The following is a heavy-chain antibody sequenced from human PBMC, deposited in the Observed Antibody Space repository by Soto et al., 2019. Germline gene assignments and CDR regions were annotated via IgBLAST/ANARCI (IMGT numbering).Heavy chain of an antibody. J-gene: IGHJ4*02. D-gene: IGHD3-22*01. Sequence: EVQLLESGGGLVQPGGSLRLSCATSGFPFSPNTMSWVRQAPGKGLEWVSSIGGNSYLTYSADSVKGRFTISRDKAKKTLYLQMNSLRAEDTAVYFCAKVDFSDSSGYYRGQIDYWGQGTLVTVSS. CDR2: IGGNSYLT. CDR3: AKVDFSDSSGYYRGQIDY. CDR1: GFPFSPNT. V-gene: IGHV3-23*01.